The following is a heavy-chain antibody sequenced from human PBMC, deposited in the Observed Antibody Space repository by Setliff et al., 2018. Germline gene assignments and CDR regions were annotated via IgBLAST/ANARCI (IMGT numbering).Heavy chain of an antibody. CDR3: ARGRNVAACLLDS. Sequence: SETLSLTCAASGGSFTYYYWTWIRQPPGKGLEWIGEINHLGTTNYNPSLKNRVSMSIDTAKNQFSLKVPSVTAADTATYYCARGRNVAACLLDSWGQGTLVTVSS. V-gene: IGHV4-34*01. CDR2: INHLGTT. CDR1: GGSFTYYY. J-gene: IGHJ5*01. D-gene: IGHD6-6*01.